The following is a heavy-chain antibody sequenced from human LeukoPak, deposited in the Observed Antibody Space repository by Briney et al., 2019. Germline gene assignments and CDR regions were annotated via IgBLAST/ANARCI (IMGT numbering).Heavy chain of an antibody. J-gene: IGHJ4*02. CDR1: GFTFSSYG. D-gene: IGHD2-2*01. Sequence: PGGSLRLSCAASGFTFSSYGMHWVRQAPGKGLEWVAFIRCDGSNKYYADSVKGRFTISRDNSKNTLYLQMNSLRAEDTAVYYCAKDTLGYCSSTSCPTDYWGQGTLVTVSS. CDR2: IRCDGSNK. CDR3: AKDTLGYCSSTSCPTDY. V-gene: IGHV3-30*02.